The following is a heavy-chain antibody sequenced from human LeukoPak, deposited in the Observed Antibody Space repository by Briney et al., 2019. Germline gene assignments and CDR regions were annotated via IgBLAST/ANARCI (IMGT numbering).Heavy chain of an antibody. D-gene: IGHD3-3*01. CDR3: ARSSTITIFGVINWFDP. CDR2: ISTSGSA. Sequence: SETLSLTCTVSGGSISSYYWSWIRQSAGKGLEWIGRISTSGSASYNPPLKSRLTMSVGTSKNQFSLTLSSVTAADTAVYYCARSSTITIFGVINWFDPWGQGTLVTVSS. CDR1: GGSISSYY. J-gene: IGHJ5*02. V-gene: IGHV4-4*07.